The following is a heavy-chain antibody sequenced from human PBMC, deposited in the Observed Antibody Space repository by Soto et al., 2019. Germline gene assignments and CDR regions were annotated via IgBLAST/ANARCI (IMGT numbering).Heavy chain of an antibody. CDR3: ARADYGDYVWYFDY. CDR1: GGSISSSSYY. Sequence: SETLSLTCTVSGGSISSSSYYWGWIRQPPGKGLEWIGSIYYSGSTYYNPSLKSRVTISVDTSKNQFSLKLSSVTAPDTAVYYCARADYGDYVWYFDYWGQGTLVTVSS. D-gene: IGHD4-17*01. J-gene: IGHJ4*01. CDR2: IYYSGST. V-gene: IGHV4-39*01.